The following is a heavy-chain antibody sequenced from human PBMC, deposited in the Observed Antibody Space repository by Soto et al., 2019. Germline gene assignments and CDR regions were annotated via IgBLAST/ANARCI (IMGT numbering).Heavy chain of an antibody. J-gene: IGHJ4*02. CDR1: GFTFSSYG. CDR3: EADLWFGEAKAY. CDR2: ISYDGSNK. Sequence: GGSLRLSCAASGFTFSSYGMHWVRQAPGKGLEWVAVISYDGSNKYYADSVKGRFTISRDNSKNTLYLQMNSLRAEDTAVYYCEADLWFGEAKAYWGQGTLVTVSS. D-gene: IGHD3-10*01. V-gene: IGHV3-30*03.